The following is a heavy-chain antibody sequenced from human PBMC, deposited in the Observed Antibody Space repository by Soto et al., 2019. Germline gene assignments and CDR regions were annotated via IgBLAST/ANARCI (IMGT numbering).Heavy chain of an antibody. J-gene: IGHJ4*02. Sequence: QVQLQESGPGLVKPSQTLSLTCTVSGGSISSGGYYWSWIRQHPGKGLEWIGYIYYSGSTYYNPSLESRVTISVDTSKNQFSLKLSSVTAADTAVYYCARGVPQLKPMVTAYFDYWGQGTLVTVSS. CDR2: IYYSGST. D-gene: IGHD2-21*02. CDR1: GGSISSGGYY. V-gene: IGHV4-31*03. CDR3: ARGVPQLKPMVTAYFDY.